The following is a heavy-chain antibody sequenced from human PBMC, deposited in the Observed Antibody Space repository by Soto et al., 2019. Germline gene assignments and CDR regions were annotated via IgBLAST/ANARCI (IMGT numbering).Heavy chain of an antibody. CDR3: ARGRHIVVVTAWDAVWGDYFDY. V-gene: IGHV3-30-3*01. D-gene: IGHD2-21*02. Sequence: QVQLVESGGGVVQPGRSLRLSCAASGFTFSSYAMHWVRQAPGKGLEWVAVISYDGSNKYYADSVKGRFTISRDNSKNTLHGQMNSLRAEDTAVYYCARGRHIVVVTAWDAVWGDYFDYWGQGTLVTVSS. CDR2: ISYDGSNK. J-gene: IGHJ4*02. CDR1: GFTFSSYA.